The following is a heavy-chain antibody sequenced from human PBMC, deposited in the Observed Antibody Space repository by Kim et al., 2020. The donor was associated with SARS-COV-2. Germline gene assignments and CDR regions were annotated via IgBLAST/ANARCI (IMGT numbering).Heavy chain of an antibody. J-gene: IGHJ5*01. D-gene: IGHD1-26*01. CDR1: GFSFNIYA. Sequence: GGSLRLSCEASGFSFNIYAMTWVRQAPGQGLEWVSQIRGGGDTSYANSVRGRFTISRDNSKNTLFLQMNSLREEDTAFYYCANLDPDAAKMGFDSWGQGTLVTVSS. CDR2: IRGGGDT. V-gene: IGHV3-23*01. CDR3: ANLDPDAAKMGFDS.